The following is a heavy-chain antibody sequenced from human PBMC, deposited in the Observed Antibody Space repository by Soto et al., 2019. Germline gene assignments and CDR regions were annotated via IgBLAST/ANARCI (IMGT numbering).Heavy chain of an antibody. CDR1: GGSISRYY. Sequence: PSETLSLTCTVSGGSISRYYWSWIRQPPGKGLEWIGYIYYSGSTNYNPSLKSRVTISVDTSKNQFSLKLSSVTAADTAVYYCARDNPRRPYYFDYWGQGTLVTVSS. J-gene: IGHJ4*02. CDR3: ARDNPRRPYYFDY. D-gene: IGHD3-16*01. CDR2: IYYSGST. V-gene: IGHV4-59*01.